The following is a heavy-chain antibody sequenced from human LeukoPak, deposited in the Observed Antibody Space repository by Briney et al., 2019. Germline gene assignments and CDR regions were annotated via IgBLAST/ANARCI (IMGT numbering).Heavy chain of an antibody. CDR3: ARDHYWMLPDTAMVETYAFDI. CDR2: ISSSSSYI. J-gene: IGHJ3*02. D-gene: IGHD5-18*01. V-gene: IGHV3-21*01. CDR1: GFTFSSYS. Sequence: GGSLRLSCAASGFTFSSYSMNWVRQAPGKGLEWVSSISSSSSYIYYADSVKGRFTISRDNSKNTLYLQMNSLRAEDTAVYYCARDHYWMLPDTAMVETYAFDIWGQGTMVTVSS.